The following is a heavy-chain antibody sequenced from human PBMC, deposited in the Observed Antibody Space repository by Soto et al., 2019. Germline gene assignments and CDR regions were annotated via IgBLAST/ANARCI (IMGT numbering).Heavy chain of an antibody. CDR1: GYTVTSYG. V-gene: IGHV1-18*01. Sequence: GXSVKVAFNSSGYTVTSYGIAVLRHTPGQGLEWMGWISAYNGNTNYAQKLQGRVTMTTDTSTSTAYMELRSLRSDDTEVYYCARNNPDIVVVVAAGNWFDPWGQGTLVTVPS. D-gene: IGHD2-15*01. CDR2: ISAYNGNT. CDR3: ARNNPDIVVVVAAGNWFDP. J-gene: IGHJ5*02.